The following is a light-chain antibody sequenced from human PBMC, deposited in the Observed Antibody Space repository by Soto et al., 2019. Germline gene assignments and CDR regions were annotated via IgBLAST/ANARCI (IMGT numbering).Light chain of an antibody. V-gene: IGLV3-9*01. CDR1: NIGSKN. Sequence: SYELTQPLSVSVALGQTARITCGGNNIGSKNVHWYQQKPGQAHVVVIYADSNRPSGIPERFSGSNSGNTATLTISRAQAGDEADYYCQVWDSSTAVFGGGTKVTVL. CDR2: ADS. CDR3: QVWDSSTAV. J-gene: IGLJ3*02.